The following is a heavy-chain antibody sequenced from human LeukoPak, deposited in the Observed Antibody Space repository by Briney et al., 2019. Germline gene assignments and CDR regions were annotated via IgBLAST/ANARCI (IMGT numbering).Heavy chain of an antibody. D-gene: IGHD1-20*01. V-gene: IGHV4-38-2*01. Sequence: SETLSLTCAVSRYSISSGYHWGWIRQPPGKGLEWIGNIYRSGITYYNPSLKSRVTMSVDTSKNQFSLKLTSVTAADTAVYYCARINWNPDFWGQGTLVTVSS. J-gene: IGHJ4*02. CDR2: IYRSGIT. CDR1: RYSISSGYH. CDR3: ARINWNPDF.